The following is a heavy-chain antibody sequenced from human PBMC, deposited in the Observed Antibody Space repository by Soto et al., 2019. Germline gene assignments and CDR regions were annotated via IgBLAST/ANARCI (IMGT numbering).Heavy chain of an antibody. CDR3: AKRPRALLTFDY. V-gene: IGHV3-23*04. Sequence: EVQLVASGGGWVQPGGSLSPSCAASGFIFSNYVMGWVRQAPGKGLEWVSSISDSGGTSYYADSVKGRFTISRDNSKNTLYLQMNSLRAEDTAIYYCAKRPRALLTFDYWGQGTLVTVSS. CDR2: ISDSGGTS. J-gene: IGHJ4*02. D-gene: IGHD1-26*01. CDR1: GFIFSNYV.